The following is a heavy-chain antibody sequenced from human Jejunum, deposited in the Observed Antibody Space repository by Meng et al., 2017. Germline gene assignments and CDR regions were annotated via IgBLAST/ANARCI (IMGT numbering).Heavy chain of an antibody. V-gene: IGHV4-30-4*01. J-gene: IGHJ4*02. Sequence: QVQLQESGPGLVKPSQTLSLTCTVSGGSISSYDYYWSWIRQPPGKGLEWIGYINYSGDTSYSPSLKSRVTISFDTTNNQFSLKLTSVTAADTALYYCARERWEDYESRGFDSWGQGTLVTVSS. D-gene: IGHD3-22*01. CDR2: INYSGDT. CDR1: GGSISSYDYY. CDR3: ARERWEDYESRGFDS.